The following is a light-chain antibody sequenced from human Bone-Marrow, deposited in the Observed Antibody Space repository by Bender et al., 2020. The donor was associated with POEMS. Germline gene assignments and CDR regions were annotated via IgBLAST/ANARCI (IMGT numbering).Light chain of an antibody. Sequence: QSVLTQPPSVSGAPGQTIAISCTGNSSNIGAGYDVHWYQHLPGTTPKLLIYSSLNRPSGVSDRFSGSKSGTSASLVIAGLQGEDEADYYCAVWDDSLNGWVFGGGTKLTVL. CDR2: SSL. CDR3: AVWDDSLNGWV. V-gene: IGLV1-40*01. CDR1: SSNIGAGYD. J-gene: IGLJ3*02.